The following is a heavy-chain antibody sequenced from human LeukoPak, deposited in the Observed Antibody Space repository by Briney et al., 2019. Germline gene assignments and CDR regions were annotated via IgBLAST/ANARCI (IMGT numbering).Heavy chain of an antibody. J-gene: IGHJ6*02. V-gene: IGHV3-11*01. CDR1: GFTFSDYY. CDR3: ARGYCSGGSCYSRFYYYGMDV. CDR2: ISSSGSTI. D-gene: IGHD2-15*01. Sequence: GGSLRLSCAASGFTFSDYYMSWIRQAPGKGLEWVSYISSSGSTIYYADSVKGRFTISRDNAKNSLYLQMNSLRAEDTAVYYCARGYCSGGSCYSRFYYYGMDVWGQGNTVTVSS.